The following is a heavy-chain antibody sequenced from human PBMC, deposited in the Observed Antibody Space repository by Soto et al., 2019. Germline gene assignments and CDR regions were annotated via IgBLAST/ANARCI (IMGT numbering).Heavy chain of an antibody. CDR1: GGSITSHY. V-gene: IGHV4-59*08. CDR3: ARQGFGQLHGLVDV. CDR2: IHHSGST. D-gene: IGHD3-10*01. Sequence: SETLSLTCSVSGGSITSHYCSWFRQPPGKGLEWIGYIHHSGSTSYNPSLKSRVTMSVDTSKNHFSLKVNSVTAADTALYYCARQGFGQLHGLVDVWGPGTTVNVSS. J-gene: IGHJ6*02.